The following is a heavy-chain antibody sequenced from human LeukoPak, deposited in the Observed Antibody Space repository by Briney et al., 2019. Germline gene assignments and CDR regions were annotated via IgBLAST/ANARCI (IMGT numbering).Heavy chain of an antibody. CDR2: IYYSGST. D-gene: IGHD3-16*02. Sequence: KASETLSLTCTVSGGSISSYYWSWIRQPPGKGLEWIGFIYYSGSTNYNPSLKSRVTISVDTSENQFSLKLSSVTAADTAVYYCARSLTFGGLIAYYDYWGQGTLVTVSS. CDR1: GGSISSYY. J-gene: IGHJ4*02. V-gene: IGHV4-59*01. CDR3: ARSLTFGGLIAYYDY.